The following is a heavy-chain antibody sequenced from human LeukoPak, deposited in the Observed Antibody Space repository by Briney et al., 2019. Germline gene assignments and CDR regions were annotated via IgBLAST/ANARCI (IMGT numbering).Heavy chain of an antibody. Sequence: GGSLRLSCVASGFTLSSYAVSWVRQAPGGGLQWVSSLGISGDYAWYAGSVKGRFTISRDSSKNTLYLQMNRLGAEDTAVYYCARGVGVRGVVSQPLEYWAQGTLVIVSS. CDR2: LGISGDYA. CDR1: GFTLSSYA. D-gene: IGHD3-10*01. CDR3: ARGVGVRGVVSQPLEY. V-gene: IGHV3-23*01. J-gene: IGHJ4*02.